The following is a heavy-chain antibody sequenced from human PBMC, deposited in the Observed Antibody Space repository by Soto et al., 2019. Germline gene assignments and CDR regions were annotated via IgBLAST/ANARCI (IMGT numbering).Heavy chain of an antibody. CDR3: ARGGFLEDSDY. D-gene: IGHD3-3*01. V-gene: IGHV4-59*01. J-gene: IGHJ4*02. CDR2: IHYSGST. Sequence: SCIRQTPGKGLEWIGYIHYSGSTNYNPSLRSRVTISVDTSKNQFSLKLSSVTAADTALSDCARGGFLEDSDYWGQRTLDIGFS.